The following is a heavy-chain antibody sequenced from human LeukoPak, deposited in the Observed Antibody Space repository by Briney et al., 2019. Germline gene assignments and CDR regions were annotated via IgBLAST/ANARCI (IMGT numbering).Heavy chain of an antibody. Sequence: ASVKVSCKASGYTFTSYYMHWVRQAPGQGLEWMGIINPSGGSTSYAQKFQGRVTMTRDMSTSTVYMELSSLRSEDAAVYYCASNVVVTATDAFDIWGQGIMVTVSS. D-gene: IGHD2-21*02. CDR2: INPSGGST. J-gene: IGHJ3*02. CDR1: GYTFTSYY. CDR3: ASNVVVTATDAFDI. V-gene: IGHV1-46*01.